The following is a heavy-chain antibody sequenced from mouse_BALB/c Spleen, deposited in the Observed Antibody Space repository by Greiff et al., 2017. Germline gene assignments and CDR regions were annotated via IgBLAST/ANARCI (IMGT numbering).Heavy chain of an antibody. CDR3: TTSYYGYGRFAY. J-gene: IGHJ3*01. CDR2: INPSNGGT. D-gene: IGHD2-14*01. V-gene: IGHV1S16*01. Sequence: VQLQQSGAELVKPGASVKLSCKASGYTFTSYYMYWVKQRPGQGLEWIGEINPSNGGTNSNEKFKSKATLTVDKSSSTAYMQLSSLTSEDSAVYYCTTSYYGYGRFAYWGQGTLVTVSA. CDR1: GYTFTSYY.